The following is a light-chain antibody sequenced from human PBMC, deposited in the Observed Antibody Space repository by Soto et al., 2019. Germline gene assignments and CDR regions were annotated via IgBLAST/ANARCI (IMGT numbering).Light chain of an antibody. CDR2: WAS. Sequence: DIVMTQSPDSLPVSLGERATINCKSSQSVLYSSNNKNYLAWYQQKPGQPPKLLIYWASTRESGVPDRFSGSGSGTDFTLTISNLQAEDVAVYYCQQYYNTPLTFAGGTKVEIK. J-gene: IGKJ4*01. CDR3: QQYYNTPLT. V-gene: IGKV4-1*01. CDR1: QSVLYSSNNKNY.